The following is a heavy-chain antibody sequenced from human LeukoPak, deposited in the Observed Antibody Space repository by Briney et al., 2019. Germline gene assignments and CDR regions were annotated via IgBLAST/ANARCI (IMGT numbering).Heavy chain of an antibody. CDR1: GGTFSSYA. CDR2: ISAYNGNT. J-gene: IGHJ5*02. D-gene: IGHD2-15*01. Sequence: ASVKVSCKASGGTFSSYAISWVRQAPGQGLEWMGWISAYNGNTNYAQKLQGRVTMTTDTSTSTAYMELRSLRSDDTAVYYCARDPRYCSGGSCYLNWFDPWGQGTLVTVSS. CDR3: ARDPRYCSGGSCYLNWFDP. V-gene: IGHV1-18*01.